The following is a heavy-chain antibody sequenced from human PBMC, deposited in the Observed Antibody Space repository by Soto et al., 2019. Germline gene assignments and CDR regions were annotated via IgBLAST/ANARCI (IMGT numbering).Heavy chain of an antibody. CDR1: GGTNGSNS. J-gene: IGHJ6*02. Sequence: SATLCSKARGGTNGSNSMRWVRQDTRQGLEWMGRIIPILGIANYAQKFQGRVTITADKSTSTAYMELSSLRSEDTAVYYCARDLDHYGSGSYDYGMDVWGQGTTVTVSS. D-gene: IGHD3-10*01. CDR2: IIPILGIA. CDR3: ARDLDHYGSGSYDYGMDV. V-gene: IGHV1-69*04.